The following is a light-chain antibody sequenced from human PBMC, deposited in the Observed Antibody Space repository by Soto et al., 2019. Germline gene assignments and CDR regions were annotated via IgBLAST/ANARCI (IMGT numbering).Light chain of an antibody. V-gene: IGKV1-5*01. CDR1: QNIRSW. Sequence: DMPMTQSPPTLSASVGDRVTITCRASQNIRSWLAWYQQKPGKASKVLIYDASTLESGVPSRFSGSGFGTEFTLTISSLQPDDFATYYCQHYNGYFGQGTKLEIK. CDR2: DAS. CDR3: QHYNGY. J-gene: IGKJ2*01.